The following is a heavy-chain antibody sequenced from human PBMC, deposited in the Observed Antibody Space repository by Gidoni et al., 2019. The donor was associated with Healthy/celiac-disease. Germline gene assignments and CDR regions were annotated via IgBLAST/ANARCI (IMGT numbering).Heavy chain of an antibody. J-gene: IGHJ2*01. D-gene: IGHD3-3*01. V-gene: IGHV3-23*01. Sequence: EVQLLESGGGLVQPGGSLRLSCAASGLTFSNFDMSWVRQAPGKGLEWVSAINSGGSGTTYADSVKGRFTISRDKSENTLYLHMNSLRAEDTALYYSAKVLYSWYFDLWGRGTLVAVSS. CDR1: GLTFSNFD. CDR2: INSGGSGT. CDR3: AKVLYSWYFDL.